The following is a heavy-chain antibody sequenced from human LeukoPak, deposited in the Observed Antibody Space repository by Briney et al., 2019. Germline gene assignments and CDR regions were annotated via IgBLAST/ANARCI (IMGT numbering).Heavy chain of an antibody. Sequence: GGSLRLSCAASGFTFSSYAMHWIRQAPGKGLEWVAVISHDGSNKYYADSVKGRFTISRDNSKNTLYLQMNGLRAEDTAVYYCARDRGLVVPAAISYYYGMDVWGQGTTVTVSS. D-gene: IGHD2-2*02. CDR3: ARDRGLVVPAAISYYYGMDV. V-gene: IGHV3-30*04. CDR2: ISHDGSNK. CDR1: GFTFSSYA. J-gene: IGHJ6*02.